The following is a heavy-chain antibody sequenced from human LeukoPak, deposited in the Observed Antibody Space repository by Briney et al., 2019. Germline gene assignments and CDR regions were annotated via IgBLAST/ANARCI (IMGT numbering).Heavy chain of an antibody. J-gene: IGHJ4*02. CDR1: GFTFSSYW. CDR2: IKQDGSEK. Sequence: GGSLRLSCAASGFTFSSYWMSWVRQAPGKGLEWVANIKQDGSEKCYVDTVKGRFTISRDNAKNSLYLQMNSLRAEDTAVYYCASQGLDTAMAPHFDYWGQGTLVTVSS. CDR3: ASQGLDTAMAPHFDY. D-gene: IGHD5-18*01. V-gene: IGHV3-7*03.